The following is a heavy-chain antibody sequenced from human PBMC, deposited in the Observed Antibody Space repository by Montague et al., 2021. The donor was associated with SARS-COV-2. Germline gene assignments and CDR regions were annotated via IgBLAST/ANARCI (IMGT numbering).Heavy chain of an antibody. V-gene: IGHV4-61*02. CDR3: ASSSGGSYPCLFDS. D-gene: IGHD1-26*01. Sequence: TLSLTCTVSGGSVATGDYFWNWLWQPAGMGLEWIGRVYTSGSTTYTPSLHSRLTISLDTPQNRASLNLSSVTDTATAVYYCASSSGGSYPCLFDSWGQGTLVTVSS. CDR2: VYTSGST. J-gene: IGHJ4*02. CDR1: GGSVATGDY.